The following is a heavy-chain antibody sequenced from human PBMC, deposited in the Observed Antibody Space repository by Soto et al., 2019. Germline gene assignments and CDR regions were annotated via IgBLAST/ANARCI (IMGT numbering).Heavy chain of an antibody. CDR2: INPSGGST. D-gene: IGHD2-2*01. CDR3: AREPQLTYMRAFDI. V-gene: IGHV1-46*03. J-gene: IGHJ3*02. CDR1: GYTFTSYY. Sequence: ASVKVSCKACGYTFTSYYMHSVRQAPGQGLEWMGIINPSGGSTSYAQKFQGRVTMTRDTSTSTVYMELSSLRSEDTAVYYCAREPQLTYMRAFDIWGQGTMLTVSS.